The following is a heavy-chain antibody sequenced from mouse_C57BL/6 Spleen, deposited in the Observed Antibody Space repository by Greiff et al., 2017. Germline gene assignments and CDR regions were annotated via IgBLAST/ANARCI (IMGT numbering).Heavy chain of an antibody. J-gene: IGHJ3*01. Sequence: EVTLVESGGGLVKPGGSLKLSCAASGFTFSSYAMSWVRQTPETRLEWVATISDGGSYTYYPDTVNGRFTIARDNAKTNLYLQMSHLKSEDTAMYYCTRERALYQGFADWGQGTLVTVSA. CDR1: GFTFSSYA. CDR2: ISDGGSYT. V-gene: IGHV5-4*01. CDR3: TRERALYQGFAD. D-gene: IGHD3-3*01.